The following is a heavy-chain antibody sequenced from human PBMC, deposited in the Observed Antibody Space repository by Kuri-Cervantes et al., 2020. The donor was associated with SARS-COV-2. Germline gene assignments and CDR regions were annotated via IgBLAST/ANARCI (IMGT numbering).Heavy chain of an antibody. J-gene: IGHJ4*02. Sequence: GGSLRLSCAASGFTFSSYWMHWVRQAPGKGLVWVSRINSDGSSTSYADSVKGRFTISRDNAKNSLYLQMNSLRAEDTAVYYCARDRASGWRGGFGYWGQGTLVTVSS. V-gene: IGHV3-74*01. CDR3: ARDRASGWRGGFGY. D-gene: IGHD6-19*01. CDR1: GFTFSSYW. CDR2: INSDGSST.